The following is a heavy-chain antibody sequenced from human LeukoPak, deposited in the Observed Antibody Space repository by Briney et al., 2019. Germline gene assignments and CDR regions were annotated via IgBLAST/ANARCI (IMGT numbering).Heavy chain of an antibody. V-gene: IGHV5-51*01. CDR1: GYDFSTYW. D-gene: IGHD5-24*01. CDR3: ARASRDGYNQNFVH. CDR2: THPGGSET. J-gene: IGHJ4*02. Sequence: GESLKISCKGLGYDFSTYWNAWVRQRPGKGLEWMGITHPGGSETRYDPSFQGQVTISVDRSTNTAYLRWSSLRASDTAMYYCARASRDGYNQNFVHWGQGTLVTVSS.